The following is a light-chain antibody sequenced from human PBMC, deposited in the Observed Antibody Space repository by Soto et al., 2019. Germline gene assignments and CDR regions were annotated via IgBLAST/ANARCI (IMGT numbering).Light chain of an antibody. Sequence: QSVLTQPPSVSGAPGQGVTISCTGSSSNIGAGFDVHWYQQFPGTAPKLLIYRNTNRPSGVPDRFSGSKSGTSASLTITGLQAEDEADYYCQSFWLFGGGTKLTVL. CDR2: RNT. CDR1: SSNIGAGFD. J-gene: IGLJ2*01. V-gene: IGLV1-40*01. CDR3: QSFWL.